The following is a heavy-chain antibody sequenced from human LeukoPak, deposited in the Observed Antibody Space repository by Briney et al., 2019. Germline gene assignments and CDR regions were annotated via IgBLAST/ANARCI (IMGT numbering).Heavy chain of an antibody. D-gene: IGHD5-18*01. CDR1: GGSISSYY. CDR3: ARDRGDSYGYYYYYYMDV. CDR2: IYYSGST. Sequence: PSETLSLTCTVSGGSISSYYWSWIRQHPGKGLEWIGYIYYSGSTHYNPSLKSRVTISVDTPKNQFPLKLSSVTAADTAVYYCARDRGDSYGYYYYYYMDVWGKGTTVTVSS. V-gene: IGHV4-59*06. J-gene: IGHJ6*03.